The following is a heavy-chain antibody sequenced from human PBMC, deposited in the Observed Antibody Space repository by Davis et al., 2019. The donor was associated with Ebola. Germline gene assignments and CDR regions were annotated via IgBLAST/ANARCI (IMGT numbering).Heavy chain of an antibody. D-gene: IGHD2-2*01. CDR3: ARHDVVPAASHYYGMDV. CDR2: IYYSGST. J-gene: IGHJ6*02. Sequence: MPGGSLRLSCTVSGGSISSYYWSWLRQPPGKGLEWIGYIYYSGSTNYNPSLKSRVTISVDTSKNQFSLKLSSVTDADTAVYYCARHDVVPAASHYYGMDVWGQGTTVTVSS. CDR1: GGSISSYY. V-gene: IGHV4-59*08.